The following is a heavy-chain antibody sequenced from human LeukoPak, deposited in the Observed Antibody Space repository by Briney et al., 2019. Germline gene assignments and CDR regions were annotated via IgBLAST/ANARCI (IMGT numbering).Heavy chain of an antibody. CDR2: IYQSGSA. J-gene: IGHJ3*02. CDR3: ARNSYYDNSGEGAFDI. V-gene: IGHV4-30-2*01. D-gene: IGHD3-22*01. Sequence: SETLSLTCGVSGASVSSIGYSWSWIRQPPGRGLEWIGFIYQSGSASYNPSLQSRVTISIDKSKNQFSLNLNSVTAADTAVYYCARNSYYDNSGEGAFDIWGQGTMVTVSS. CDR1: GASVSSIGYS.